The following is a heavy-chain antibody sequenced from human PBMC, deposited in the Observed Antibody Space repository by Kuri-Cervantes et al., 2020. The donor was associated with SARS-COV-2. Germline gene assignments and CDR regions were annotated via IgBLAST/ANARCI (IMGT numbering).Heavy chain of an antibody. D-gene: IGHD1-26*01. CDR2: ISGSGGST. Sequence: GGSLRLSCAASGFTFSSYAMSWVRQAPGKGLEWVSAISGSGGSTYYADSVKGRFTISRDNSKNTLYLKVNSLRAEDTAVYYCAKGPVGATGAFDIWGQGTMVTVSS. CDR3: AKGPVGATGAFDI. V-gene: IGHV3-23*01. CDR1: GFTFSSYA. J-gene: IGHJ3*02.